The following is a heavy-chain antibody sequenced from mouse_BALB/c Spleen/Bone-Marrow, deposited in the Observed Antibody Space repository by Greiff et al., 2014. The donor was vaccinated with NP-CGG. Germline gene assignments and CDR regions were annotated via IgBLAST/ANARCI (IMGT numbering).Heavy chain of an antibody. CDR3: ARRHRYPHALDY. D-gene: IGHD2-14*01. J-gene: IGHJ4*01. CDR1: GYTFTRYW. Sequence: QVQLQQSGAELARPGASLKLSCRASGYTFTRYWMQWVKQRPGQGLEWIGAIYPGDGDTTYSQKLKGKATLTADKSSSTAYMQLNYLASEDSAVYYCARRHRYPHALDYWGQGTSVTVSS. V-gene: IGHV1-87*01. CDR2: IYPGDGDT.